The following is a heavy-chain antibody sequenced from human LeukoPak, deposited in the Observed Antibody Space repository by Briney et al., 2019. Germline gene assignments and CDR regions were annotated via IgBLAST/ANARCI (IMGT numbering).Heavy chain of an antibody. CDR2: ISGSGGST. CDR1: GFPFSIYA. CDR3: AKKVGIIHNWFDP. J-gene: IGHJ5*02. V-gene: IGHV3-23*01. D-gene: IGHD3-10*01. Sequence: GGSLRLSCAASGFPFSIYAMSWVRQAPGKGLEWVSTISGSGGSTDNADSVKGRFTISRDNSKNALYLQMNSLIAGDTAVYYCAKKVGIIHNWFDPWGQGTLVTVSS.